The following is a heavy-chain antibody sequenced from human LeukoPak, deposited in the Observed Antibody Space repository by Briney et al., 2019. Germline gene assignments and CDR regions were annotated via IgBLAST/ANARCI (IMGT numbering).Heavy chain of an antibody. CDR1: GFTFDDYA. D-gene: IGHD3-9*01. CDR2: ISGDGGST. J-gene: IGHJ6*02. Sequence: GGSLRLSCAASGFTFDDYAMHWVRQAPGKGLEWVSLISGDGGSTYYADSVKGRFTISRDNSKNSLYLQMNSLRTEDTALYYCAKDSISEYDILTGYRPKLHYYYYGMDVWGQGTTVTVSS. V-gene: IGHV3-43*02. CDR3: AKDSISEYDILTGYRPKLHYYYYGMDV.